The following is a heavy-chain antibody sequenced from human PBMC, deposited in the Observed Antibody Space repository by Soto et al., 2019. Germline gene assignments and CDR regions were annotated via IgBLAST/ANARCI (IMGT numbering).Heavy chain of an antibody. D-gene: IGHD6-13*01. CDR1: GFIFSDYA. CDR2: ISYGGDNK. J-gene: IGHJ4*02. Sequence: QVQLVESGGGVVQPGGSLRLSCAASGFIFSDYAMHWVRQAPGKGLEWVAVISYGGDNKYYADSVRGRFAISRDNLKNTLDLQSNSLNAEDTAVYHCAKGRHSTSWYGLEAVFWGQGTLVTVSS. V-gene: IGHV3-30*09. CDR3: AKGRHSTSWYGLEAVF.